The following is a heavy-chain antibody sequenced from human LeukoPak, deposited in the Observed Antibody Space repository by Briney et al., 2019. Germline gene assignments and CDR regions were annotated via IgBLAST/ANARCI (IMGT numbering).Heavy chain of an antibody. CDR1: GYTFTGYY. Sequence: ASVKVSCKASGYTFTGYYMHWVRQAPGQGLEWMGWINPNSGGTNYAQKFQGRVTMTRDMSISTAYMELSRLRSDDTAVYYCALGGYSSGWQIDYWGQGTLVTVSS. CDR3: ALGGYSSGWQIDY. V-gene: IGHV1-2*02. J-gene: IGHJ4*02. CDR2: INPNSGGT. D-gene: IGHD6-19*01.